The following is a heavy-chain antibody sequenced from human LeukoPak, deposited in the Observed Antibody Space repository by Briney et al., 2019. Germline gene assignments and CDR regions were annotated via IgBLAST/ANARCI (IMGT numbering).Heavy chain of an antibody. CDR2: ISWNSGRI. J-gene: IGHJ4*02. CDR3: AKDTSYDILTGSFDY. CDR1: GLTFDDYA. Sequence: GGSLRLSCAASGLTFDDYAMHWVRQAPGKGLEWVSGISWNSGRIGYADSVKGRFTIPRDNAKNSLYLQMNSLRAEDTAFYYRAKDTSYDILTGSFDYWGQGTLVTVSS. D-gene: IGHD3-9*01. V-gene: IGHV3-9*01.